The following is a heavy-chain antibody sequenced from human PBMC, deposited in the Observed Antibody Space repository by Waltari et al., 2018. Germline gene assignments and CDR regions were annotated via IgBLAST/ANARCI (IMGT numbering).Heavy chain of an antibody. CDR1: GFTVSNNY. V-gene: IGHV3-53*01. CDR3: ARSPTVGEHFDY. J-gene: IGHJ4*02. Sequence: EVQLVESGGGLIQPGGSLRLSCAASGFTVSNNYMSWVRQAPGKGLEWVSVIYSGGNAYYADSVKGRFTISRDNSKNTVYLQMNSLRSEDTAVYYCARSPTVGEHFDYWGQGTLVTVSS. CDR2: IYSGGNA. D-gene: IGHD4-4*01.